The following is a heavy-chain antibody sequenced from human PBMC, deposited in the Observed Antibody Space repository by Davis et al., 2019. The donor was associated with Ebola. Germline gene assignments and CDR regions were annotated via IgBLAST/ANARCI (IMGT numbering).Heavy chain of an antibody. CDR1: EFTFSGSP. J-gene: IGHJ4*02. Sequence: GESLKISCAASEFTFSGSPMSWVRQAPGKGLEWVSAISGSGGSTYYAGSVKGRFTISRDNSRNTLYLQMNSLRAEDTAVYYCAEAPVRFLEWFTTDYWGKGALVTVSS. V-gene: IGHV3-23*01. CDR3: AEAPVRFLEWFTTDY. CDR2: ISGSGGST. D-gene: IGHD3-3*01.